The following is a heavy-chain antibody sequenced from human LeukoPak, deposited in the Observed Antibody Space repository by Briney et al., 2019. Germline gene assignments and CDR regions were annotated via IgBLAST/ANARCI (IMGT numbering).Heavy chain of an antibody. D-gene: IGHD3-22*01. CDR2: IYSGGST. J-gene: IGHJ4*02. CDR1: GFTVSSNY. CDR3: ARESYYYDSSGYPYYFDY. V-gene: IGHV3-66*01. Sequence: PGGSLRLSCAASGFTVSSNYMSWVRQAPGKGLEWVSVIYSGGSTYYADSVKGRFTISRDNSKNTLYLQMNSLRAEDTAVYYCARESYYYDSSGYPYYFDYWGQGTLVTVSS.